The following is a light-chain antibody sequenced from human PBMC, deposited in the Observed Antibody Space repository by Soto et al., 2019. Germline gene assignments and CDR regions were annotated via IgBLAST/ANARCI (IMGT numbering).Light chain of an antibody. J-gene: IGKJ1*01. Sequence: DAVRTQSPLSLPVTLGQPAAISCRSSQSLVYSNGNAYLIWFQQRTGQSPRRLIYQVSTRDAGVPDRFSGSGAGTYFTLAISRVEAEDVVLYYCMPSTQWPWTFGQGTKVEIK. CDR3: MPSTQWPWT. CDR2: QVS. CDR1: QSLVYSNGNAY. V-gene: IGKV2-30*01.